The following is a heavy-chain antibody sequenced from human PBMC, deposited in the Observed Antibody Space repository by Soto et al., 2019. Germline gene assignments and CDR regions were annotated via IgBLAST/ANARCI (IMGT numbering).Heavy chain of an antibody. CDR1: GYTFSNYG. V-gene: IGHV1-18*01. CDR2: ISGYNGNT. CDR3: VRKVSSSSWFDP. J-gene: IGHJ5*02. Sequence: QVLLVQSGAEVKKPGASVKVSCKASGYTFSNYGISWVRQAPGQGLEWMGWISGYNGNTNSAQNLQGRVTMTTDPYTKKAYMDVRRLSLDATAVYVCVRKVSSSSWFDPWGQGTLVTVSS. D-gene: IGHD2-2*01.